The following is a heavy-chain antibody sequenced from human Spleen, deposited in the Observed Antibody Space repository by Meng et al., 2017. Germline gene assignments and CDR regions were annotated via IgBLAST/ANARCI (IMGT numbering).Heavy chain of an antibody. CDR1: GFNFGDYQ. D-gene: IGHD3-3*01. CDR3: ARDLGWVLFDY. Sequence: GGSLRLSCAASGFNFGDYQMHWVRQSPGKGLEWISRIVSDGGITNYADSVKGRFTISRDNAKNTLYLQMNSLGADDTAVYYCARDLGWVLFDYWGQGALVTVSS. J-gene: IGHJ4*02. V-gene: IGHV3-74*01. CDR2: IVSDGGIT.